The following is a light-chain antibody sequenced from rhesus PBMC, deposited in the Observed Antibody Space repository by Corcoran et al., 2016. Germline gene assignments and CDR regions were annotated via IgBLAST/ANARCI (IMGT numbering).Light chain of an antibody. Sequence: DIQMTQSPSSLSASVGDRVTISCQASQDISNSLAWYQQKLGKVPNLLINRASPLQTGVPSRFSGRGSGTDFTLTISSLQPEDFATYYCQHTYRIPFTFGPGTKVEIK. J-gene: IGKJ3*01. CDR1: QDISNS. CDR3: QHTYRIPFT. CDR2: RAS. V-gene: IGKV1-25*01.